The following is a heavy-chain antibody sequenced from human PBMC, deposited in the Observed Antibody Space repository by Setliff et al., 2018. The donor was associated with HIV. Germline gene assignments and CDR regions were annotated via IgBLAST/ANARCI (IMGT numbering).Heavy chain of an antibody. D-gene: IGHD2-15*01. V-gene: IGHV1-69*13. J-gene: IGHJ4*02. CDR2: IIPTFGTA. CDR3: ARTLGYCSGGSCYLDY. Sequence: ASVKVSCKASGGTFSSYGINWVRQAPGQGLEWMGGIIPTFGTANYAQKFQGRVTITADESTSTVYMELTRLRSEDTAVYYCARTLGYCSGGSCYLDYWGQGTLVTVSS. CDR1: GGTFSSYG.